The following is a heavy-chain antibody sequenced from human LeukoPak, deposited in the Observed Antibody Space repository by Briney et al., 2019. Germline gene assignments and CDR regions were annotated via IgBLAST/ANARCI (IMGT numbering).Heavy chain of an antibody. J-gene: IGHJ6*02. CDR3: ARAAAAYDTFSYHGMDV. CDR2: ISYDGSKK. V-gene: IGHV3-30-3*01. Sequence: GGSLRLSCAASGFDFSINAMHWVRQAPGKGLEWVSLISYDGSKKYYADSVKGRFTISRDNSKITLHLQMNSLRPEDAAVYYCARAAAAYDTFSYHGMDVWGQGTTVIVSS. CDR1: GFDFSINA. D-gene: IGHD2/OR15-2a*01.